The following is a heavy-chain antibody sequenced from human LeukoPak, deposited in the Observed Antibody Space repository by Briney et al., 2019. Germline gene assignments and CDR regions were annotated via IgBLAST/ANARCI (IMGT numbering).Heavy chain of an antibody. D-gene: IGHD6-13*01. Sequence: GGSLRLSCAASGFTFSSYSMNWVRQAPGKGLEWVAVISYDGSNKYYADSVKGRFTISRDNSKNTLYLQMNSLRAEDTAVYYCARDSSSWYDEGGHFDYWGQGTLVTVSS. J-gene: IGHJ4*02. CDR1: GFTFSSYS. V-gene: IGHV3-30*03. CDR2: ISYDGSNK. CDR3: ARDSSSWYDEGGHFDY.